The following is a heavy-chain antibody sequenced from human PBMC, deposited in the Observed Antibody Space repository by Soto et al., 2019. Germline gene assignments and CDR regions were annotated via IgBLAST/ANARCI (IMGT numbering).Heavy chain of an antibody. D-gene: IGHD6-19*01. V-gene: IGHV3-30-3*01. CDR1: GFTFSGYA. J-gene: IGHJ4*02. Sequence: QMQLVESGGGVVQPGRSLRLSCAASGFTFSGYAMHWVRQAPGKGLEWVAVISYDGSNKYYADSVKGRFTISRDNSKNTLYLQMNSLRAEDTAVYYCASIAVAGTAFDYWGQGTLVTVSS. CDR2: ISYDGSNK. CDR3: ASIAVAGTAFDY.